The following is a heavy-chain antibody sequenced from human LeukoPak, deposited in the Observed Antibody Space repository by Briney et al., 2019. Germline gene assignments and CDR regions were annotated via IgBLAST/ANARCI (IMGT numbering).Heavy chain of an antibody. CDR2: IYYSGST. V-gene: IGHV4-39*07. CDR1: GGSISSSSYY. D-gene: IGHD6-13*01. J-gene: IGHJ4*02. CDR3: ARVKQQLLRGFDY. Sequence: SETLSLTCTVSGGSISSSSYYWGWIRQPPGKGLEWIGSIYYSGSTYYNPSLKSRVTISVDTSKNQFSLKLSSVTAADTAAYYCARVKQQLLRGFDYWGQGTLVTVSS.